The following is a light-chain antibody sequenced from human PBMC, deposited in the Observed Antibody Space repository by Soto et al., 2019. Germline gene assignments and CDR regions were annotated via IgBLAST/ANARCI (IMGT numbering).Light chain of an antibody. J-gene: IGLJ1*01. CDR3: CAYAGTYTV. V-gene: IGLV2-11*01. Sequence: QSVVHPPPSVCGSPRPSVPIFYTGSSSDVGGYEYVSWYQQHPGTAPKLMIYDVNKRPSRVSDRFSGSKSGNTASLTISGLQADDEADYYCCAYAGTYTVFGSGTKVTVL. CDR1: SSDVGGYEY. CDR2: DVN.